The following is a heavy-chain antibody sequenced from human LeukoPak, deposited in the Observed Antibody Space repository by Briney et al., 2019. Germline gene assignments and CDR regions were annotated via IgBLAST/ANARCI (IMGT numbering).Heavy chain of an antibody. CDR2: INYSGST. D-gene: IGHD2-2*01. Sequence: SETLSLTCAVYGWYFSGYYWSWIRQPPGKGLEWIGEINYSGSTNYNPSLKSRGTISVDTSKNQFSLKLSSVTAADTAVYYCARGPNCSSTSCYQAFDYWGQGTLVTVSS. V-gene: IGHV4-34*01. J-gene: IGHJ4*02. CDR1: GWYFSGYY. CDR3: ARGPNCSSTSCYQAFDY.